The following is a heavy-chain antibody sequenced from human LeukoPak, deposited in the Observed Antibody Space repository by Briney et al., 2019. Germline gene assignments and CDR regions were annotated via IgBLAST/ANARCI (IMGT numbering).Heavy chain of an antibody. Sequence: ASVKVSCKASGYTFTSYYMHWVRQAPGQGLEWMGIINPSGGSTSYAQKFQGRVTMTRDTSTSTVYMELSSLRSEDTAVYYCARDPLDYYDSSGIMTYYYYGMVVWGQGTTVTVSS. D-gene: IGHD3-22*01. V-gene: IGHV1-46*01. CDR3: ARDPLDYYDSSGIMTYYYYGMVV. J-gene: IGHJ6*02. CDR2: INPSGGST. CDR1: GYTFTSYY.